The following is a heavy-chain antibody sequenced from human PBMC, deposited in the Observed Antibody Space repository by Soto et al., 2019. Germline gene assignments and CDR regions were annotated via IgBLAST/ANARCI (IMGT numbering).Heavy chain of an antibody. CDR1: GDSISSGGYT. Sequence: QLQLQESGSGLVKPSQTLSLTCAVSGDSISSGGYTWSWIRQPPGKGLEWIGYIYHSGSTYYNPSLKSRGTISIDTSKNQFSLKVSSVTAADTAVYYCARGDSDGLFDYWGQGTLVTVSS. CDR2: IYHSGST. J-gene: IGHJ4*02. V-gene: IGHV4-30-2*01. CDR3: ARGDSDGLFDY. D-gene: IGHD2-15*01.